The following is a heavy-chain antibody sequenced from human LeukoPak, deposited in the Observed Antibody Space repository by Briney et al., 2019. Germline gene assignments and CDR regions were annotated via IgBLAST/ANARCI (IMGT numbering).Heavy chain of an antibody. J-gene: IGHJ4*02. CDR1: GFTFSSYG. V-gene: IGHV3-23*01. CDR3: AANYDLDS. Sequence: PGGSLRLSCAASGFTFSSYGMSWVRQAPGKGLEWVSAISGSGGSTDYADSVKGRFTISRDNSKNTLYLQMSSLRAEDAALYYCAANYDLDSWGQGTLVTVSS. D-gene: IGHD1-7*01. CDR2: ISGSGGST.